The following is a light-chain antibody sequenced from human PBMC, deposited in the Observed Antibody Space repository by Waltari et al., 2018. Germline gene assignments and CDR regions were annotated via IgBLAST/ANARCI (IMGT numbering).Light chain of an antibody. V-gene: IGKV3-20*01. CDR3: QHYESLPVT. CDR1: QSLRIY. J-gene: IGKJ1*01. Sequence: EIVLTQSPGTLSLSPGERATLSGRASQSLRIYLARYQQKPGQAPRLLIYHASTRATGSPDRFSGSGSGTDFSLTISRLEPEDFAVYYCQHYESLPVTFGQGTKVEIK. CDR2: HAS.